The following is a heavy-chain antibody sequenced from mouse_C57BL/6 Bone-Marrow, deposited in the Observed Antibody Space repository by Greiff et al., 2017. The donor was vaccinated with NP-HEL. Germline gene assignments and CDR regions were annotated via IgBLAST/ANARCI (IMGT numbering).Heavy chain of an antibody. CDR1: GFTFTDYY. CDR3: ARHYGSSHWYFDV. V-gene: IGHV7-3*01. Sequence: EVMLVESGGGLVQPGGSLSLSCAASGFTFTDYYLSWVRQPPGKALEWLGFIRNKATGYTTEYSASVTGRFTISRDNSKSILYLQMNALRAEDSATYYCARHYGSSHWYFDVWGTGTTVTVSS. D-gene: IGHD1-1*01. J-gene: IGHJ1*03. CDR2: IRNKATGYTT.